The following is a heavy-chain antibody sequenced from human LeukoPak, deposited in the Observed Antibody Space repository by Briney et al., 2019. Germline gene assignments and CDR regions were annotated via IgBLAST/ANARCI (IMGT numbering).Heavy chain of an antibody. CDR3: ARGGYYYDSSGDRSFSDY. V-gene: IGHV4-31*11. CDR2: IYYSGST. J-gene: IGHJ4*02. Sequence: SETLSLTCAVYGGSFSGYYWSWIRQHPGKGLEWIGYIYYSGSTYYNPSLKSRVTISVDTSKNQFSLKLSSVTAADTAVYYCARGGYYYDSSGDRSFSDYWGQGTLVTVSS. D-gene: IGHD3-22*01. CDR1: GGSFSGYY.